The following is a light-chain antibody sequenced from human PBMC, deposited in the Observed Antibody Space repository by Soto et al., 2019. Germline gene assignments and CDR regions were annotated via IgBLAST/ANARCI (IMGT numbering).Light chain of an antibody. CDR3: SSHTSGSTVV. J-gene: IGLJ1*01. CDR2: EVT. CDR1: SGDVGGYDY. Sequence: QSALTQPASVSGSPGQSIAISCTGTSGDVGGYDYVSWYQQHPAKAHKLMIYEVTKRPSWVSNRFSGSKSGNTASLTISGLHPEDEADYYCSSHTSGSTVVFGSGTKVTVL. V-gene: IGLV2-14*01.